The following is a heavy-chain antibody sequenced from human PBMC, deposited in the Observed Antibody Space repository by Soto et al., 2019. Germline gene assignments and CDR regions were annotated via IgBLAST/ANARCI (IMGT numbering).Heavy chain of an antibody. V-gene: IGHV4-31*03. D-gene: IGHD3-9*01. CDR3: ARDSRHDILTGPDY. J-gene: IGHJ4*02. Sequence: SETLSLTGTVSGGSISSGGYYWRWIRQHPGKGLEWIGYIYYSGSTYYNPSLKSRVTISVDTSKNQFSLKLSSVTAADTAVYYCARDSRHDILTGPDYWGQGTLVTVSS. CDR1: GGSISSGGYY. CDR2: IYYSGST.